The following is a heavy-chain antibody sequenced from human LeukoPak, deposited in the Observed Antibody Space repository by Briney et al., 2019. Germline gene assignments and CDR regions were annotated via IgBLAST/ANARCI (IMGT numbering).Heavy chain of an antibody. V-gene: IGHV1-18*01. CDR3: ARDLAVGDFWSGYYRWFDP. J-gene: IGHJ5*02. D-gene: IGHD3-3*01. CDR1: GYTFTSYG. Sequence: GASVKVSCKASGYTFTSYGISWVRQAPGQGLEWMGWISAYNGNTNYAQKLQGRVTMTTHTSTSTAYMELRSLRSDDTAVYYCARDLAVGDFWSGYYRWFDPWGQGTLVTVSS. CDR2: ISAYNGNT.